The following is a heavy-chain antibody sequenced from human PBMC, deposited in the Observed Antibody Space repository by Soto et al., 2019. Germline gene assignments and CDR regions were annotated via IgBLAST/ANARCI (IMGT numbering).Heavy chain of an antibody. CDR2: IYYSGST. CDR1: GGSISSYY. J-gene: IGHJ2*01. V-gene: IGHV4-59*01. D-gene: IGHD5-18*01. CDR3: ARGIRGYSYANWYFDL. Sequence: QVQLQESGPGLVKPSETLSLTCTVSGGSISSYYWSWIRQPPGKGLEWIGYIYYSGSTNYNPSLKGRVTISVDTSKNQFSLKLSSVTAADTAVYYCARGIRGYSYANWYFDLWGRGTLVTVSS.